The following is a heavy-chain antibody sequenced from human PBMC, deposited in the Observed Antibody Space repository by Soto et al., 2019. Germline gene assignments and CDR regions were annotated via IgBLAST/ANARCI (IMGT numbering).Heavy chain of an antibody. V-gene: IGHV3-74*01. D-gene: IGHD5-12*01. CDR3: TRDRPEAHYDYHPIFDH. CDR1: GFTFSGYW. Sequence: EVQLVESGGGFLQPGGSLRLSCAASGFTFSGYWMHWVRQAPGKGLIWVARSNSDGSGINYADSVKGRFTISRDNVKNILFLQMNSLRVDDSAVYYCTRDRPEAHYDYHPIFDHWGQGTLVTVSS. CDR2: SNSDGSGI. J-gene: IGHJ4*02.